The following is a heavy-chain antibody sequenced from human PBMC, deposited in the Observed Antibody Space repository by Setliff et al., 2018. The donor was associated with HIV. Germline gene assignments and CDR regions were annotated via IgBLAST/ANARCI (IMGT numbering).Heavy chain of an antibody. CDR2: IFYSGTT. CDR3: ARDFSTNYDILTGYPQAFDI. V-gene: IGHV4-59*12. Sequence: PSEILSLTCTVSGAPLSSYYLNWIRQPPGKGLEWIGYIFYSGTTNYNPSLKSRVTMSVDASKNQFSLKLSSVTAADTAVYYCARDFSTNYDILTGYPQAFDIWGQGTMVTVSS. CDR1: GAPLSSYY. D-gene: IGHD3-9*01. J-gene: IGHJ3*02.